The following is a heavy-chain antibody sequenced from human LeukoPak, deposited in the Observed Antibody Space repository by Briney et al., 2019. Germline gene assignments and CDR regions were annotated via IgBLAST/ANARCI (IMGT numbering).Heavy chain of an antibody. J-gene: IGHJ3*02. CDR3: AREQYGSDDALDI. CDR1: GFTFSNYE. Sequence: PGGSLRLSCAASGFTFSNYEMNWVRQAPGKGLEWVSYISSSGRTIYYADSVKGRFTISRDNAKNSLYLQMNNLRAEDTAVYYCAREQYGSDDALDIWGQGTLVTVSS. D-gene: IGHD3-10*01. CDR2: ISSSGRTI. V-gene: IGHV3-48*03.